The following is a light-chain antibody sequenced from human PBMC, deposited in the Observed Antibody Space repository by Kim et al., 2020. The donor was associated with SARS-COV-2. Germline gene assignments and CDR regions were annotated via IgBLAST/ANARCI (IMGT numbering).Light chain of an antibody. J-gene: IGKJ1*01. Sequence: LSPGQQATLACRASQSVSSGFLAWYQQRPGQAPRLLIHGVSSRATGIPDRFSGSGSGTDFTLTISRLEAEDFAVYYCQQYGSSRTFGQGTKVDIK. CDR2: GVS. V-gene: IGKV3-20*01. CDR1: QSVSSGF. CDR3: QQYGSSRT.